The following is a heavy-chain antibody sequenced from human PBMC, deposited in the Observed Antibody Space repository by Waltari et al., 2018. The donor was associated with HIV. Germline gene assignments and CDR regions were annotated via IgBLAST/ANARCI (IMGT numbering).Heavy chain of an antibody. J-gene: IGHJ4*02. D-gene: IGHD6-19*01. Sequence: VQMLESGGDLVQPGGSLRLSCAVSGLNFATSGLGWVRQAPGKGLEWMSAITISGGRTYYAESVKGRFIISRDNAKKTVTLQLKNLRLGDTAMYYCATCNIGSGWYLKSPIRIWGQGTLVTVS. V-gene: IGHV3-23*01. CDR2: ITISGGRT. CDR3: ATCNIGSGWYLKSPIRI. CDR1: GLNFATSG.